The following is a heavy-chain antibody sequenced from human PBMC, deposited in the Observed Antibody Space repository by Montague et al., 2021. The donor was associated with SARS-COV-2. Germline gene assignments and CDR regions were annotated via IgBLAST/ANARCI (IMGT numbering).Heavy chain of an antibody. CDR2: FYNDGGT. J-gene: IGHJ4*02. CDR3: ARARGGTGYSRNYFDY. Sequence: SLRLSCAASGFSVTNNYMSWVRQAPGKGLEWVSVFYNDGGTYYANSVKGRFIISRDNSRNRLFLQMKSLRAEDTAVYYCARARGGTGYSRNYFDYWGQGTLVTVSS. CDR1: GFSVTNNY. D-gene: IGHD3-22*01. V-gene: IGHV3-53*01.